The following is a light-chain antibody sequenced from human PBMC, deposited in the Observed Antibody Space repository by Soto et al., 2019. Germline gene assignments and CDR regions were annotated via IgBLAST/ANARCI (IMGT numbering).Light chain of an antibody. J-gene: IGKJ2*01. CDR3: QQSYSAPPWT. CDR1: RSITTY. Sequence: DIQMTQSPSSLSASVGDTVTITCRASRSITTYLKWYQQKPGKAPTLLIYAASSLQSGVPSRFSGSGSGTDFTLTISSLQPEDFATYYCQQSYSAPPWTFGQGTKLEIK. CDR2: AAS. V-gene: IGKV1-39*01.